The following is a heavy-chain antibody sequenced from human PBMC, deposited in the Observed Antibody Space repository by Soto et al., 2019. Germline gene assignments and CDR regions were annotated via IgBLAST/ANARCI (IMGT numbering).Heavy chain of an antibody. CDR2: IKEDGSEK. D-gene: IGHD3-16*01. CDR1: RFSFSRYW. J-gene: IGHJ5*02. Sequence: LVESGGDLVQPGGSLRLSCAASRFSFSRYWMSWVRQAPGKGLEWVANIKEDGSEKYYVDSVKGRFTISRDNAKHSLYLQLNSLRAEDTAVYYCARESVGATFSSGRSHLDAWGQGTLVTVSS. V-gene: IGHV3-7*03. CDR3: ARESVGATFSSGRSHLDA.